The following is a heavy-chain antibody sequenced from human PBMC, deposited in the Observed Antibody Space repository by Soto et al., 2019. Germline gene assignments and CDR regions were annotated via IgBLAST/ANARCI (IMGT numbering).Heavy chain of an antibody. CDR1: GYTFTSYE. Sequence: GASVKVSCKASGYTFTSYEINWVRQATGQGLEWMGWMNPNSGNTGYAQKFQGRVTMTRNTSISTAYMELSSLRSEDTAVYYCARATVTTRGVYYYGMDVWGQGTTVTVSS. D-gene: IGHD4-4*01. V-gene: IGHV1-8*01. CDR2: MNPNSGNT. CDR3: ARATVTTRGVYYYGMDV. J-gene: IGHJ6*02.